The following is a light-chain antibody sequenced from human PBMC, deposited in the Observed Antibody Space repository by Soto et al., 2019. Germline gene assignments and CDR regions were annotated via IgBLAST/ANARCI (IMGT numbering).Light chain of an antibody. CDR2: EVS. CDR3: SSYAGSNTR. J-gene: IGLJ1*01. CDR1: SSDVGGYNF. V-gene: IGLV2-8*01. Sequence: QSALTQPPSASGSPGQSVTISCTGTSSDVGGYNFVSWYQQHPGKAPKLMIFEVSKRPSGVPDRLSGSKSGNTASLTVSGLQAEDEADYYCSSYAGSNTRFGTGTQLTVL.